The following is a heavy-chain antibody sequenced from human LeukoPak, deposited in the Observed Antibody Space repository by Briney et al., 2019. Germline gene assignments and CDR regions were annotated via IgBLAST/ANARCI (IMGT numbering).Heavy chain of an antibody. V-gene: IGHV3-23*01. CDR3: AKDLRQGDGYWDMGY. Sequence: GGSLRLSCAASGFAFSGYAMSWVRQAQGKGLEWVAGLVGNGGEISYADSVKGRFIISRDNSKNTLYLQMNSLRAEDTAVYYCAKDLRQGDGYWDMGYWGQGTVVIVSS. J-gene: IGHJ4*02. CDR2: LVGNGGEI. D-gene: IGHD5-24*01. CDR1: GFAFSGYA.